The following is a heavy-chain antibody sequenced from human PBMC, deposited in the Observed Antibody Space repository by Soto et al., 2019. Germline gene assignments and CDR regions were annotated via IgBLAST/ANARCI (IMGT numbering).Heavy chain of an antibody. Sequence: LSCAASGFTFSSYGMHWVRQAPGKGLEWVAVISYDGSNKYYADSVKGRFTISRDNSKNTLYLQMNSLRAEDTAVCYCAKDPASAYYYDSSGYYWGQGTLVTVSS. CDR1: GFTFSSYG. V-gene: IGHV3-30*18. CDR2: ISYDGSNK. D-gene: IGHD3-22*01. CDR3: AKDPASAYYYDSSGYY. J-gene: IGHJ4*02.